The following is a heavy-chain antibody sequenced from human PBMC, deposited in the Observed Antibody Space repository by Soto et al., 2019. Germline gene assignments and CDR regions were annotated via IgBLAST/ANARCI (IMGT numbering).Heavy chain of an antibody. CDR2: ISSSSSTI. D-gene: IGHD3-10*01. V-gene: IGHV3-48*01. J-gene: IGHJ3*02. CDR1: GFTFSSYS. CDR3: ARDYYYGSGSYYNEPEDAFDI. Sequence: EVQLVESGGGLVQPGGSLRLSCAASGFTFSSYSMNWVRQAPGKGLEWVSYISSSSSTIYYADSVKGRFTISRDNAKNSLYLQMNSRRAEDTAVYYCARDYYYGSGSYYNEPEDAFDIWGQGTMVTVSS.